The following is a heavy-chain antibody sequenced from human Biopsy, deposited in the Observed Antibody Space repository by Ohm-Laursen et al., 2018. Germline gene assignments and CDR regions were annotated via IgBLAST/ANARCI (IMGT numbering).Heavy chain of an antibody. J-gene: IGHJ2*01. Sequence: GTLSLTCAVSGDSISSYYWGWIRQPPGKGLEWIGYVHYTGITDYNRSLQSRVTISVDTSKNHFSLRLRSVTPADTAIYYCARDRGYYSDRTVPGYFDLWGRGTLVTVSS. D-gene: IGHD3-22*01. CDR1: GDSISSYY. CDR2: VHYTGIT. V-gene: IGHV4-59*01. CDR3: ARDRGYYSDRTVPGYFDL.